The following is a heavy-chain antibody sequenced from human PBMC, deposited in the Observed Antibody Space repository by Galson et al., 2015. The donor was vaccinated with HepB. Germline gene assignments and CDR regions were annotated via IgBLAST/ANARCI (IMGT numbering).Heavy chain of an antibody. CDR2: ISSNGGST. J-gene: IGHJ4*02. V-gene: IGHV3-64D*06. CDR3: VKGRSSIAARPVPFDY. D-gene: IGHD6-6*01. CDR1: GFTFSSYA. Sequence: SLRLSCAASGFTFSSYAMHWVRQAPGKGLEYVSAISSNGGSTYYADSVKGRFTISRDNSKNTLYLQMSSLRAEDTAVYYCVKGRSSIAARPVPFDYWGQGTLVTVSS.